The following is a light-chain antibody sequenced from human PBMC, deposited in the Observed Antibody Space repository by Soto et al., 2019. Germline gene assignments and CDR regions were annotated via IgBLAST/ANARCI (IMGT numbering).Light chain of an antibody. V-gene: IGKV1-39*01. CDR3: QQSYSTHT. J-gene: IGKJ4*01. CDR2: AAS. Sequence: DIQMTQSPSSLSASVGDRVTITCRASQSISSYLNWYQQKPGKAPKMLIYAASSLESGVTSRFSGSGSGTDFTLTITSLHPEDFATYYCQQSYSTHTFGGGTKVEIK. CDR1: QSISSY.